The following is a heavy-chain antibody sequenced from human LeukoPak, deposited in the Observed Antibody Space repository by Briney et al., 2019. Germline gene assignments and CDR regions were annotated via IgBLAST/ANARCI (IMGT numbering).Heavy chain of an antibody. Sequence: NSSETLSLTCTVSGGSISSSSYYWGWIRQPPGKGLEWIGSIYYSGSTFYNPSLKSRVTISVDTSKNQFSLKLSSVTAADTAVYYCARYDSPTTGDYWGQGTLVTVSS. V-gene: IGHV4-39*01. D-gene: IGHD1-26*01. CDR2: IYYSGST. J-gene: IGHJ4*02. CDR3: ARYDSPTTGDY. CDR1: GGSISSSSYY.